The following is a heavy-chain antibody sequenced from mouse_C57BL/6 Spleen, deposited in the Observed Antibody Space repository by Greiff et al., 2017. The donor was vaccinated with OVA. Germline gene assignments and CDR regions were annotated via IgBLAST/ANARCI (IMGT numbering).Heavy chain of an antibody. J-gene: IGHJ4*01. D-gene: IGHD1-1*01. Sequence: QVQLQQSGAELVRPGTSVKVSCKASGYAFTNYLIEWVKQRPGHGLEWIGVINPGSGGTNYNEKFKGKATLTADNSSSTAYMQLSSLTSEDSAVYFCARRDYYGSNLYYAMDYWGQGTSVTVSS. CDR2: INPGSGGT. CDR1: GYAFTNYL. V-gene: IGHV1-54*01. CDR3: ARRDYYGSNLYYAMDY.